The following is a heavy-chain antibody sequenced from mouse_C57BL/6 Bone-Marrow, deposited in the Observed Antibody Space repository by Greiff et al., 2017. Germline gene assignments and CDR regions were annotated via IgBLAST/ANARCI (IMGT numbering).Heavy chain of an antibody. D-gene: IGHD1-1*01. V-gene: IGHV5-12*01. CDR2: ISNGGGSP. J-gene: IGHJ3*01. CDR3: ARQALPYYGSSPAWFAY. CDR1: GFTFSDYY. Sequence: DVMLVESGGGLVQPGGSLKLSCAASGFTFSDYYMYWVRQTPEQWLEWVAYISNGGGSPYYPDTVKGRFTISIDNAKTTLYLQMSRLTSEDTGRYYGARQALPYYGSSPAWFAYWGKGTLVTVSA.